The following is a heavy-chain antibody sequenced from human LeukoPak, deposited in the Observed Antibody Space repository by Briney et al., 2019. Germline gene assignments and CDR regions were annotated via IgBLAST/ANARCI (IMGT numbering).Heavy chain of an antibody. Sequence: SETLSLTCTVSGGSISSYYWSWIRQPAGKGLEWIGRIYTRGSTDYNPSLKSRVTISVDTSKNQFSLRLTSVAAADTAVYYCARQTGSGLFILPGGQGTLVTVSS. CDR2: IYTRGST. V-gene: IGHV4-4*07. J-gene: IGHJ4*02. CDR3: ARQTGSGLFILP. D-gene: IGHD3/OR15-3a*01. CDR1: GGSISSYY.